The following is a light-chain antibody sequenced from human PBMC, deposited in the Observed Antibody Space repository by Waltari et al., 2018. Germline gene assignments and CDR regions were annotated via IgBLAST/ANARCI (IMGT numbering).Light chain of an antibody. J-gene: IGKJ2*01. V-gene: IGKV1-39*01. CDR2: AGS. CDR3: QHSYSPPYT. Sequence: DIQMTQSPSSLSASVGDRVTIPCRASQSIDRYLNWYQHKPPNAPKLLIYAGSRLPSGVQSRFSGSGAGTDFTLTITSLQPDDVATYYCQHSYSPPYTFGQGTRLEIK. CDR1: QSIDRY.